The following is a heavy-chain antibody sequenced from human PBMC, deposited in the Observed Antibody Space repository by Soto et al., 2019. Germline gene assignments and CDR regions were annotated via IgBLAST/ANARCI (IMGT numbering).Heavy chain of an antibody. V-gene: IGHV1-69*10. CDR3: DS. J-gene: IGHJ5*01. Sequence: SVKVSCRASGGSFSSLVISWLRQAPEQGPEWMGGINPMLGVANFAQKFQDRVTITADESTTTAYMELSSLRSEDTAVYYSDSGGQGTLFTVS. CDR1: GGSFSSLV. CDR2: INPMLGVA.